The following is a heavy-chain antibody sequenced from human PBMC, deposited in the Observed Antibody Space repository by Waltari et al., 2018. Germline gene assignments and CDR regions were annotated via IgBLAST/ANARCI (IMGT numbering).Heavy chain of an antibody. Sequence: ELQLVESGGGLVQPGGSLRLSCVASGFTFRTYNMNWVRQAPGEGLEWLSYISSSSSTIYYADSLKGRFTISRDNAKNSLYLQMNSLGAEDTAVYYCARVGPHWYFDLWGRGTLVTVSS. CDR1: GFTFRTYN. CDR2: ISSSSSTI. J-gene: IGHJ2*01. V-gene: IGHV3-48*04. CDR3: ARVGPHWYFDL.